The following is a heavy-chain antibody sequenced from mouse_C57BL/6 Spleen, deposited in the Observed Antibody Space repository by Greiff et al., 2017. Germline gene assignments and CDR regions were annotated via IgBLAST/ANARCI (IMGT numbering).Heavy chain of an antibody. D-gene: IGHD2-3*01. V-gene: IGHV1-62-2*01. Sequence: QVQLKESGAELVKPGASVKLSCKASGYTFTEYTIHWVQQRSGQGLEWIGWFYPGSGSIKYNEKFKDKATLTADKSSSTVYMELSRLTSEDSAVYFCARHEEDGYYEDWYFDVWGTGTTVTVSS. CDR1: GYTFTEYT. CDR2: FYPGSGSI. J-gene: IGHJ1*03. CDR3: ARHEEDGYYEDWYFDV.